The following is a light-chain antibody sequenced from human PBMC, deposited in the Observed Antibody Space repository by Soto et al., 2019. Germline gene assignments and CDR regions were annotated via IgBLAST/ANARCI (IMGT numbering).Light chain of an antibody. CDR2: YDS. Sequence: SYELTQPPSVSVAQGKTARITCGGNNIGSKSVHWYQQKPGQAPVLVIYYDSDRPSGIPERFSGSNSGNTATLTISRVEAGDEADYYCQVWDSSSDPAVVFGGGTKLTVL. CDR3: QVWDSSSDPAVV. V-gene: IGLV3-21*04. CDR1: NIGSKS. J-gene: IGLJ2*01.